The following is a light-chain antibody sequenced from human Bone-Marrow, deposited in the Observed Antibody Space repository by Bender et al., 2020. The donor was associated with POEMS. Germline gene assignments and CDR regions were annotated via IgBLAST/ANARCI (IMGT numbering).Light chain of an antibody. J-gene: IGLJ3*02. CDR3: GAWEDSLDGWV. V-gene: IGLV1-44*01. CDR2: INN. CDR1: SSNIGTNP. Sequence: QSVLTQPPSASGTPGQRVTISCSGSSSNIGTNPVNWYQQPPGTAPKPLIYINNQRPSGVPDRFSGSKSGTSASLAISGLQSEDEADYYCGAWEDSLDGWVFGGGTKLTVL.